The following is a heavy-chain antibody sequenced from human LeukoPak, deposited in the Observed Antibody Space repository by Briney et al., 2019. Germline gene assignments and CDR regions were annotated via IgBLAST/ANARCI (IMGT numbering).Heavy chain of an antibody. CDR3: ATTLRFLEWFVSDAFDI. CDR2: ISGSGGST. V-gene: IGHV3-23*01. D-gene: IGHD3-3*01. Sequence: PGGSLRLSCAASGFTFSSYAMSWVRQAPGKGLEWVSAISGSGGSTYYADSVKGRFTISRDNSKNTLYLQMNSLRAEDTAVYYCATTLRFLEWFVSDAFDIWGQGIMVTVSS. J-gene: IGHJ3*02. CDR1: GFTFSSYA.